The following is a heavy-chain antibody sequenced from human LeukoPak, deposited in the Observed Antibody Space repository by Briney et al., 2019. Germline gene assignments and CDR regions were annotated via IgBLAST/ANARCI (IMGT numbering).Heavy chain of an antibody. Sequence: GRSLRLSCAASGFTFSSYGMHWVRQAPGKGLEWVAVIWYDGSNKYYADSVKGRSTISRDNSKNTLYLQMNSLRAEDTAVYYCATRQAPPFDYWGQGTLVTVSS. CDR1: GFTFSSYG. J-gene: IGHJ4*02. CDR3: ATRQAPPFDY. D-gene: IGHD1-14*01. CDR2: IWYDGSNK. V-gene: IGHV3-33*01.